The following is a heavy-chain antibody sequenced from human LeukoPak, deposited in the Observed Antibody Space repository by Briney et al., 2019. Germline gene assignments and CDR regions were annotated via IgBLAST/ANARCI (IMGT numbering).Heavy chain of an antibody. CDR2: ISSSGSTI. V-gene: IGHV3-11*04. CDR3: ARVFEAAYTMIVVDTDAFDI. Sequence: PGGSLRLSCAASGFTFSDYYMSWIRQAPGKGLEWVSYISSSGSTIYYADSVKGRFTISRDNAKNSLYLQMNSLRAEDTAVYYCARVFEAAYTMIVVDTDAFDIWGQGTMVTVSS. J-gene: IGHJ3*02. D-gene: IGHD3-22*01. CDR1: GFTFSDYY.